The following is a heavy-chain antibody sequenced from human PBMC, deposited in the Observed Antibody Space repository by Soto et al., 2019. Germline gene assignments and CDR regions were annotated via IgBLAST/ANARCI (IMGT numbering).Heavy chain of an antibody. J-gene: IGHJ6*02. V-gene: IGHV4-59*01. CDR1: GVSFSSYY. CDR2: IHYSGNT. Sequence: QVQLQESGPRLVKPSETLSLTCTVSGVSFSSYYWSWIRQPPGKGLEWIGYIHYSGNTTYDPSLKSRVTISVDRAKNQFSLKLSSVTAADTAVYYCAREDTSSSRFREYYYGMDVWGQGTTVTVSS. D-gene: IGHD6-6*01. CDR3: AREDTSSSRFREYYYGMDV.